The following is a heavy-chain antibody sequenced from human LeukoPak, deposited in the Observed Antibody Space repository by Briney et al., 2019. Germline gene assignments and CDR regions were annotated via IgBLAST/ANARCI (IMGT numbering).Heavy chain of an antibody. CDR1: GFTFSSYA. CDR2: ISYDGSNK. J-gene: IGHJ4*02. Sequence: GGSLRLSCAASGFTFSSYAMHWVRQAPGKGLEWVAVISYDGSNKYYADSVKGRFTISRDNSKNTLYLQMNSLRAEDTAVYYCASTSGVDYWGQGTLVTVSS. CDR3: ASTSGVDY. V-gene: IGHV3-30*04. D-gene: IGHD3-10*01.